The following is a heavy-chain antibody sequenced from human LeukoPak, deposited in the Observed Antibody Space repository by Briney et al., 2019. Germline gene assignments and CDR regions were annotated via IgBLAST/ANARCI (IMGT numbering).Heavy chain of an antibody. CDR2: INWSGGST. D-gene: IGHD3-22*01. V-gene: IGHV3-20*04. J-gene: IGHJ4*02. Sequence: GGGLRLSCAASGVTFDDYGMSWGRHAPGKGLGRGSGINWSGGSTGYADSVEGGSTISRDNAKNCLYLQMNSLRSEDTVLYYSARASHYSDSSDYPDYWGQGSLVTVSS. CDR3: ARASHYSDSSDYPDY. CDR1: GVTFDDYG.